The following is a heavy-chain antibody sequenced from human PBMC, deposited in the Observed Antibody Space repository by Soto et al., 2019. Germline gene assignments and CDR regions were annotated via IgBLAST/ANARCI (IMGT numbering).Heavy chain of an antibody. V-gene: IGHV1-18*01. J-gene: IGHJ3*02. CDR1: GYTFTSYG. D-gene: IGHD4-17*01. Sequence: ASVKVSCKASGYTFTSYGISWVRQAPGQGLEWMGWISAYNGNTNYAQKLHGRVTMTTDTSTSTAYMELRSLRSDDTAVYYCARGEDDYGDPDAFDIWGQGTMVTGSS. CDR3: ARGEDDYGDPDAFDI. CDR2: ISAYNGNT.